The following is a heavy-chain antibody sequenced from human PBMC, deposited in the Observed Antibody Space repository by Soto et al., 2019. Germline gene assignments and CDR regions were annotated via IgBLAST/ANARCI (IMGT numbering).Heavy chain of an antibody. D-gene: IGHD2-15*01. CDR2: ISAYNGNT. J-gene: IGHJ3*02. CDR3: ARLGYCSGGSCYWGAFDI. V-gene: IGHV1-18*01. Sequence: ASVKVSCKASGYTFTSYGISWVRQAPGQGLEWMGWISAYNGNTNYAQKLQGRVTMTTDTSTSTAYMELRSLRSDDTAVYYCARLGYCSGGSCYWGAFDIWGQGTMVTVSS. CDR1: GYTFTSYG.